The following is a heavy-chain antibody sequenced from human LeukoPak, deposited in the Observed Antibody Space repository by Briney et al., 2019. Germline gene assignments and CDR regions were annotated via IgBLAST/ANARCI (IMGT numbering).Heavy chain of an antibody. J-gene: IGHJ4*02. D-gene: IGHD1-26*01. CDR2: IYYIRNT. V-gene: IGHV4-61*08. CDR1: GGSVGSGGYY. CDR3: ARTQSQSGSYRYYFAY. Sequence: PSETLSLTCTVSGGSVGSGGYYWSWIRQPPGGGLEWIGDIYYIRNTNYNPSLKSRLTMSLDPSKNQFSLKLNSVTAADTAVYYCARTQSQSGSYRYYFAYWGQGTLVTVSS.